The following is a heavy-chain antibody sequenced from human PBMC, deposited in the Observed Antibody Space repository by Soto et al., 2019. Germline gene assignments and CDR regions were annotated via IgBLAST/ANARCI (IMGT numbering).Heavy chain of an antibody. Sequence: QITLKESGPPLVKPTQTLTLTCTFPGFSFSSIGEGVGWIRQPPGKALEWLALIYWDDDKRYSPSLKSRLTISKDTSKNQVVLTMTNMDPVDTATYYCVQSRCGGDCLQSYSSHYYYGLDVWGQGTTVTVSS. D-gene: IGHD2-21*02. V-gene: IGHV2-5*02. J-gene: IGHJ6*02. CDR1: GFSFSSIGEG. CDR2: IYWDDDK. CDR3: VQSRCGGDCLQSYSSHYYYGLDV.